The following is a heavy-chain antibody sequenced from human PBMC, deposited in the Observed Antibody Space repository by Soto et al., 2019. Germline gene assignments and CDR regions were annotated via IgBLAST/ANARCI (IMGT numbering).Heavy chain of an antibody. CDR3: ARATLSSSSGPMHFYYYGMDV. D-gene: IGHD6-6*01. V-gene: IGHV3-48*02. Sequence: EVQLVESGGGLVQPGGSLRLSCAASGFTFSSYSMNWVRQAPGKGLEWVSYISSSSSTIYYADSVKGRFTISRDNANNSLYLPMNSLRDEDTAVYYCARATLSSSSGPMHFYYYGMDVWGQGTTVTVSS. J-gene: IGHJ6*02. CDR1: GFTFSSYS. CDR2: ISSSSSTI.